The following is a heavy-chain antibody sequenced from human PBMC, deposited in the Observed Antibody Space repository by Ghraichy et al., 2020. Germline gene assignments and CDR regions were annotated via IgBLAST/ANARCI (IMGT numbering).Heavy chain of an antibody. J-gene: IGHJ4*02. CDR2: INHSGST. D-gene: IGHD3-3*01. Sequence: SQTLSLTCAVYGGSFSGYYWSWIRQPPGKGLEWIGEINHSGSTNYNPSLKSRVTISVDTSKNQFSLKLSSVTAADTAVYYCARGPLTKDGEVRATWFDYWGQGTLVTVSS. CDR3: ARGPLTKDGEVRATWFDY. V-gene: IGHV4-34*01. CDR1: GGSFSGYY.